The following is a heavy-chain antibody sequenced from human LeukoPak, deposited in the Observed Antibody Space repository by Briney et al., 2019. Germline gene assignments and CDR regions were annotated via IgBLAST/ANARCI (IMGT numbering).Heavy chain of an antibody. CDR1: GYTLTELS. D-gene: IGHD2-2*02. CDR2: FDPEDGET. V-gene: IGHV1-24*01. J-gene: IGHJ4*02. CDR3: AAGRGIVVVPAAIIFDY. Sequence: ASVKVSCKVSGYTLTELSMHWVRQAPGKGLEWMGGFDPEDGETIYAQKFQGTVTMTEDTSTDTAYMELSSLRSEDTAVYYCAAGRGIVVVPAAIIFDYWGQGTLVTVSS.